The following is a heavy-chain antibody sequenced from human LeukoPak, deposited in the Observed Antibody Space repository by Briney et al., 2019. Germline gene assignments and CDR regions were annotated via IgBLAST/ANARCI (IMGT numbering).Heavy chain of an antibody. CDR2: INPNSGGT. V-gene: IGHV1-2*02. CDR3: ARDPLWYYASGSQTLDY. D-gene: IGHD3-10*01. J-gene: IGHJ4*02. CDR1: GYTFTGYY. Sequence: ASVKVSCKASGYTFTGYYIHWVRQAPGQGLEWMGWINPNSGGTSYAQKFEGRVTMTRDTSINTAYMELSRLRSDDTAVYYCARDPLWYYASGSQTLDYWGQGTLVTVSS.